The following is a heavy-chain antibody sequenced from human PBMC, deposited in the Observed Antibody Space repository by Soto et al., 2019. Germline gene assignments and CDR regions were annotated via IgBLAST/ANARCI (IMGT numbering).Heavy chain of an antibody. J-gene: IGHJ6*03. CDR2: INNDGSSV. V-gene: IGHV3-74*01. CDR1: GLTFRNWW. CDR3: TTDDYFSMNF. Sequence: EVQLVESGGGLVQVGGSLRLSCAVSGLTFRNWWMHWVREVPGKGLVWVSRINNDGSSVSYADSVKGRFTISRDNAKNTMFLQMNSLSAEDTAIYYCTTDDYFSMNFWGKGTSVTVSS.